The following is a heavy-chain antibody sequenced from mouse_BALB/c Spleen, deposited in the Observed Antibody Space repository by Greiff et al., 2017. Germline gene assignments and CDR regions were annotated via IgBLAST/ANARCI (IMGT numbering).Heavy chain of an antibody. CDR2: INSNGGST. V-gene: IGHV5-6-3*01. CDR3: ARTVMDY. CDR1: GFTFSSYG. Sequence: EVQRVEPGGGLVQPGGSLKLSCAASGFTFSSYGMSWVRQTPDKRLELVATINSNGGSTYYPDSVKGRFTISRDNAKNTLYLQMSSLKSEDTAMYYCARTVMDYWGQGTSVTVSS. J-gene: IGHJ4*01.